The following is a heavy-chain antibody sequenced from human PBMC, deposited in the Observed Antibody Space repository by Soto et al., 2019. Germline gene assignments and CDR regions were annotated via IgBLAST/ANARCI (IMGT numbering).Heavy chain of an antibody. CDR1: GFTVSSNY. V-gene: IGHV3-53*01. D-gene: IGHD4-17*01. Sequence: EVQLVESGGGLIQPGGSLRLSCAASGFTVSSNYMSWVRQAPGKGLEWVSVIYSGGSTYYADSVKGRFTISRDNSKNTLYLQMNSLRAEDTAVYYCARDRHGDSVWYFDLWGRGTLVTVSS. CDR3: ARDRHGDSVWYFDL. J-gene: IGHJ2*01. CDR2: IYSGGST.